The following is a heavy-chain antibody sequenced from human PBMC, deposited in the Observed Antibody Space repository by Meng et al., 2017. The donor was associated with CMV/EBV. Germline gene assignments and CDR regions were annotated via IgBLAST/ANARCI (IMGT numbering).Heavy chain of an antibody. J-gene: IGHJ4*02. D-gene: IGHD5-18*01. CDR1: GGSFSGYY. CDR2: INHSGST. Sequence: QLQQWGPGLLKPSETLSLTCAVYGGSFSGYYWSWIRQPPGKGLEWIGEINHSGSTNYNPSLKSRVTISVDTSKNQFSLKLSSVTAADTAVYYCARGRGEDTAMVPFDYWGQGTLVTVSS. CDR3: ARGRGEDTAMVPFDY. V-gene: IGHV4-34*01.